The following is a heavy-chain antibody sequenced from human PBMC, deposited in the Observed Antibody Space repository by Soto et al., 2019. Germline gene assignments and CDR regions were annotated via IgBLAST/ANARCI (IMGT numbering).Heavy chain of an antibody. Sequence: LRLSCAASGFTFSSYGMHWVRQAPGKGLEWVAVIWYDGSNKYYADSVKGRFTISRDNSKNTLYLQMNSLRAEDTAVYYCARDEAARQYGMDVWGQGTTVTVSS. CDR1: GFTFSSYG. D-gene: IGHD6-6*01. J-gene: IGHJ6*02. CDR3: ARDEAARQYGMDV. CDR2: IWYDGSNK. V-gene: IGHV3-33*01.